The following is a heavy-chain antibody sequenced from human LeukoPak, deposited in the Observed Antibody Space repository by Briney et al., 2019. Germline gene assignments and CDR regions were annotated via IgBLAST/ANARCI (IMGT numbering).Heavy chain of an antibody. D-gene: IGHD5-24*01. CDR3: ARAQLRDGYNFGY. J-gene: IGHJ4*02. CDR2: IYYSGST. Sequence: SETLSLTCTVSGGSISSSTYYWDWIRQPPGKGLEWIGSIYYSGSTYYNPSLKTRVTISVDTSKNQFSLKLSSVTAADTAVYYCARAQLRDGYNFGYWGQGTLVTVSS. CDR1: GGSISSSTYY. V-gene: IGHV4-39*07.